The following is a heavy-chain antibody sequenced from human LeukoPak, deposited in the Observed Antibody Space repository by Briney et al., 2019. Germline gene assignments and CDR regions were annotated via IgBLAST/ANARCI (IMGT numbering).Heavy chain of an antibody. J-gene: IGHJ6*03. CDR2: ISYDGSNR. Sequence: PGRSLRLSCAVSGFTFSSYGMHWVRQAPGKGLEWVAVISYDGSNRYYADSVKGRFTISRDNSKSTLYLQMNSLRAEDTAVYYCAKDQGIAVASYMDVWGKGTTVTISS. CDR3: AKDQGIAVASYMDV. CDR1: GFTFSSYG. D-gene: IGHD6-19*01. V-gene: IGHV3-30*18.